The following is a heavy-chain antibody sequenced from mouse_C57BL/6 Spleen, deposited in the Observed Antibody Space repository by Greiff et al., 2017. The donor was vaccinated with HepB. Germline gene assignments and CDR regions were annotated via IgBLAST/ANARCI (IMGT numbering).Heavy chain of an antibody. D-gene: IGHD2-2*01. Sequence: VQLQQSGPELVKPGASVKLSCKASGYTFTSYDINWVKQRPGQGLEWIGWIYPRDGSTTYNEKFKGKATLTVDPSSSTAYMELHSLTSEDSAVYFCALYGYERYFDVWGTGTTVTVSS. J-gene: IGHJ1*03. V-gene: IGHV1-85*01. CDR3: ALYGYERYFDV. CDR1: GYTFTSYD. CDR2: IYPRDGST.